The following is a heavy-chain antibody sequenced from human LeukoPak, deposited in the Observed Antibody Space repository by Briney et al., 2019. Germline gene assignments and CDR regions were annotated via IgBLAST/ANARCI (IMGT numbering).Heavy chain of an antibody. D-gene: IGHD3-22*01. J-gene: IGHJ5*01. CDR1: GFNFTAYW. CDR2: SHPINSDT. Sequence: GESLKISCKGSGFNFTAYWIAWVRQMPGKGLEWMGISHPINSDTKSSPSFQGQVTISADKSNSTAYLQWNSLKASDTAMYYCARHQYYYDSSGNYGWFDSWGQGTLVTVSS. V-gene: IGHV5-51*01. CDR3: ARHQYYYDSSGNYGWFDS.